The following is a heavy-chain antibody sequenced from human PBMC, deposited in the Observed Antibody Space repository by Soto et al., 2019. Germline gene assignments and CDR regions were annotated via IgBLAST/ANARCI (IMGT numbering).Heavy chain of an antibody. J-gene: IGHJ3*02. CDR1: GFTFSSSA. V-gene: IGHV3-23*01. D-gene: IGHD6-19*01. CDR2: ISGGGTVT. CDR3: TRNTSGRQGSAFDI. Sequence: GGSLRLSCAASGFTFSSSAMTWVRQASGKGLEWVSAISGGGTVTYYTDSVKGRFTISRDNSKNTLYLQMNSLRAEDTAVYYCTRNTSGRQGSAFDIWGQGTMITF.